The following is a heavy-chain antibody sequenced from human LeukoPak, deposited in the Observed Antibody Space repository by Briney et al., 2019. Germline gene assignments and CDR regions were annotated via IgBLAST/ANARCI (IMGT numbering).Heavy chain of an antibody. J-gene: IGHJ4*02. CDR1: GGTFSSYA. CDR2: IIPIFGTA. CDR3: ARSRYCSGGSCYPTMGY. Sequence: SVKVSCKASGGTFSSYAISWVRQAPGQGLEWMGGIIPIFGTANYAQKFQGRVTITRDTSASTAYMELSSLRSEDTAVYYCARSRYCSGGSCYPTMGYWGQGTLVTVSS. D-gene: IGHD2-15*01. V-gene: IGHV1-69*05.